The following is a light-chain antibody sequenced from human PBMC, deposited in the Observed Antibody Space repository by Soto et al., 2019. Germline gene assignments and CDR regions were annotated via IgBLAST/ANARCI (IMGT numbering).Light chain of an antibody. CDR2: DAS. J-gene: IGKJ3*01. CDR3: QYYNKLPFT. CDR1: QSVSSN. Sequence: EIVMTQSPATLSVSPGERATLSCRASQSVSSNFAWYQQQPGQAPRLLIYDASTRATGIPARFSGCGSGTVFTLTISSQQSEDVAVYCYQYYNKLPFTFGPGTKVDIK. V-gene: IGKV3-15*01.